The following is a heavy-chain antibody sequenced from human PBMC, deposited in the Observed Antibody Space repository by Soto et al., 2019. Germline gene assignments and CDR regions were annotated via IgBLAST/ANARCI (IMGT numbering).Heavy chain of an antibody. CDR3: ATDRRAYDPFTGYEYWFSEL. V-gene: IGHV3-21*04. J-gene: IGHJ2*01. D-gene: IGHD3-9*01. Sequence: EVQLVESGGGLVRPGGSLRLSCTVSGFSFSNSNMNWVRQAPGKGLEWVSSISSGSGFISYTGSVKGRFTISRDNAKNSLYLQRNSLTAEDTAVYYCATDRRAYDPFTGYEYWFSELWGRGTLVTVSS. CDR2: ISSGSGFI. CDR1: GFSFSNSN.